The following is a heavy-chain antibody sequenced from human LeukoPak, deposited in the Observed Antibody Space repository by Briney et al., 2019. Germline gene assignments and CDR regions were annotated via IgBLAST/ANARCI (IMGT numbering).Heavy chain of an antibody. CDR3: ARDVRRVVGA. J-gene: IGHJ5*02. Sequence: SQTLSLTCAISGDTVSSNSAAWNWIRQSPARGLEWLGRTYYRSKWYNDYAVSVESRITINPDISKNQFSLQLNSVTPEDTAVYYCARDVRRVVGAWGQGTLVTVSS. CDR2: TYYRSKWYN. V-gene: IGHV6-1*01. D-gene: IGHD2-15*01. CDR1: GDTVSSNSAA.